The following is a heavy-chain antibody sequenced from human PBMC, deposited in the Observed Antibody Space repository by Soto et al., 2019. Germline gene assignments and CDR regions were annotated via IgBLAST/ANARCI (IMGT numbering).Heavy chain of an antibody. Sequence: EVQLVESGGGLIQPGGSLRLSCVASGFSFRNYEMSWVRQAPGKGLEWISYITSSGGAVFYADSVKGRFTISRDNAKDSLYLQMYSLRVEDTAVYYCARGDCSNSCYIGYWGQGALVTVSS. J-gene: IGHJ4*02. CDR1: GFSFRNYE. V-gene: IGHV3-48*03. CDR3: ARGDCSNSCYIGY. CDR2: ITSSGGAV. D-gene: IGHD2-2*01.